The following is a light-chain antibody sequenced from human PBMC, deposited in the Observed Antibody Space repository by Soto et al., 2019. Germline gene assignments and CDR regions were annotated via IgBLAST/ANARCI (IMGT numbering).Light chain of an antibody. Sequence: DIQMTQSPSTLSASVGKRVTITCRASQSISNWLAWYQQKPGKAPKLLIYDASILESGVPSRFSGSGSGTEFTLTISNLQPDDFATYYCQQYDNYPLTFGGGTKVDIK. J-gene: IGKJ4*01. CDR2: DAS. CDR1: QSISNW. V-gene: IGKV1-5*01. CDR3: QQYDNYPLT.